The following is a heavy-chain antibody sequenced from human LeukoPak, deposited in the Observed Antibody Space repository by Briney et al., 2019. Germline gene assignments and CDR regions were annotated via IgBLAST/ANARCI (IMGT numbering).Heavy chain of an antibody. D-gene: IGHD2-21*02. CDR3: VREMTRYFDY. J-gene: IGHJ4*02. CDR1: GGSITSYY. V-gene: IGHV4-4*07. Sequence: PSETLSLTCTVSGGSITSYYWSWIRQPAGKGLEWIGRIQTSGSTNYSPSLKSRVTMSIDTSKTQFSLNLSSVTAADTAVYYCVREMTRYFDYWGQGTLVTVSS. CDR2: IQTSGST.